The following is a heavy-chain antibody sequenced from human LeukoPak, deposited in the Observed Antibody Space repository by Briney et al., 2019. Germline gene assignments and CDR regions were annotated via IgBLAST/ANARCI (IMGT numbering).Heavy chain of an antibody. CDR2: IYYSGST. J-gene: IGHJ6*03. Sequence: SETLYLTCTVSGGSISSGDYYWSWLRQPPGMGLEWIGYIYYSGSTYYNPSLKSGVTISVNTSKNQFSLKLSSVTAADTAVYYCASRIAAAGKGNYYMDVWGKGTTVTVSS. CDR1: GGSISSGDYY. D-gene: IGHD6-13*01. CDR3: ASRIAAAGKGNYYMDV. V-gene: IGHV4-30-4*08.